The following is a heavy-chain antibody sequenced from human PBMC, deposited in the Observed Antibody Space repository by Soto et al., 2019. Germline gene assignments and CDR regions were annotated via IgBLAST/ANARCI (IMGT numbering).Heavy chain of an antibody. CDR3: ASTSTSGTRFDD. D-gene: IGHD1-1*01. J-gene: IGHJ4*02. Sequence: QVQLQESGPGLVKPSGTLSLTCAVSGGSISTSNLWSWVRPHQGKGLERIGESYHSGSTNYNPSFKSRVAMSVDKYKKQYSLKLNYVTAADTALYYCASTSTSGTRFDDWGKGRLVTVSS. CDR2: SYHSGST. CDR1: GGSISTSNL. V-gene: IGHV4-4*02.